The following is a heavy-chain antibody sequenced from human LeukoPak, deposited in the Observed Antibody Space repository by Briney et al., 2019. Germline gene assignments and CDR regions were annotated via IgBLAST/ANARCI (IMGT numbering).Heavy chain of an antibody. CDR3: ARDRSDGTFDY. Sequence: SETLSLTCTVSGGSVSRGSYYWSWIRQPPGKGLEWIGYVFYTGTTNYNPSLKSRVTISVDTSKNQFSLKLSSVTAADTAVYYCARDRSDGTFDYWGQGTLVTVSS. CDR1: GGSVSRGSYY. V-gene: IGHV4-61*01. D-gene: IGHD2-15*01. CDR2: VFYTGTT. J-gene: IGHJ4*02.